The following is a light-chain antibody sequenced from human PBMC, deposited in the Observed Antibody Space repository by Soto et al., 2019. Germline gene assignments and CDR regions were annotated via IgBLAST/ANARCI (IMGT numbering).Light chain of an antibody. Sequence: QSALTQPASVSGSPGQSITISCTGTSSDIGAYNYVSWYQQSPGKAPKLMIYEVSHRPSGVSHRFSGSKSGSTASLTISGLQAEHEADYYCCSFTASSTLVFGTGTKVTVL. V-gene: IGLV2-14*01. CDR3: CSFTASSTLV. CDR1: SSDIGAYNY. CDR2: EVS. J-gene: IGLJ1*01.